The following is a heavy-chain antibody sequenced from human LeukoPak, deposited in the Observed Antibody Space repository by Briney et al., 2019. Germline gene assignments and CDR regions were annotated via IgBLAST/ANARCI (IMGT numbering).Heavy chain of an antibody. Sequence: PGGSLRLSCAASGFSFNTHSMTWVRLAPGEGLEWLSFISISGSSRRYADSVKGRFTISRDNAENSVYLQMNSLRTEDTAVYYCARGGIPHYSDNTGYFFGQFWGQGTRVTVSS. CDR3: ARGGIPHYSDNTGYFFGQF. V-gene: IGHV3-48*04. CDR1: GFSFNTHS. J-gene: IGHJ4*02. CDR2: ISISGSSR. D-gene: IGHD3-22*01.